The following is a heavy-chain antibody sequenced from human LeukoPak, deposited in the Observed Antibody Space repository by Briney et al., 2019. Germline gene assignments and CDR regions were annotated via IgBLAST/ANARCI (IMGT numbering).Heavy chain of an antibody. CDR1: GYSFTSCW. Sequence: GESLKISGKGYGYSFTSCWIGWVHQMQRKGLEWRGIIYPGDSETRYSPSFQGQVTISADRSSSTAYLQWSSLKASDTAMYYCARFYGSGSYFLFDYWGQGTLVTVSS. J-gene: IGHJ4*02. CDR3: ARFYGSGSYFLFDY. V-gene: IGHV5-51*07. CDR2: IYPGDSET. D-gene: IGHD3-10*01.